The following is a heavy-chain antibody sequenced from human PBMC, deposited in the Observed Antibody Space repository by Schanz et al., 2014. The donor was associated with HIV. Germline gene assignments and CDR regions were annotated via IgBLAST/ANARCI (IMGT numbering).Heavy chain of an antibody. CDR3: AKAGGELGGFYYGMDV. Sequence: VQLVESGGDLVQPGGSLRLSCAASGLTLSSYGMSWVRQAPGKGLEGVSTIIGSGGRTYYADSVKGRFTISRDNSMNTLYLQMNSLRAEDTAVYYCAKAGGELGGFYYGMDVWGQGTTVSVSS. V-gene: IGHV3-23*04. CDR1: GLTLSSYG. D-gene: IGHD3-16*01. J-gene: IGHJ6*02. CDR2: IIGSGGRT.